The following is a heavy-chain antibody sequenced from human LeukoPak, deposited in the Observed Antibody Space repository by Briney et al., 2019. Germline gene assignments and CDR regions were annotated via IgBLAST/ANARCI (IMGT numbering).Heavy chain of an antibody. Sequence: SQTLSLTCAISGDTVSSNSAAWNWITPAPSRGLEWVGRTYCRSKWYTDDAGSVKSRLATNPHTSNNRFCPELNCVTPEDTAVYYCARGSSGSTMIRPKVSEHDAFDIWGQGTMVTVSS. J-gene: IGHJ3*02. CDR1: GDTVSSNSAA. CDR3: ARGSSGSTMIRPKVSEHDAFDI. V-gene: IGHV6-1*01. D-gene: IGHD3-22*01. CDR2: TYCRSKWYT.